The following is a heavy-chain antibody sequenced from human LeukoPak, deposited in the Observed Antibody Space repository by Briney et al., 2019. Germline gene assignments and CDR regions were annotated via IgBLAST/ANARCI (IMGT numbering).Heavy chain of an antibody. D-gene: IGHD3-3*01. CDR1: GFTFSTFW. J-gene: IGHJ4*02. Sequence: GGSLRLSCAASGFTFSTFWIHWVRQAPGKGLVWVSRINTDGSSTNYADSVKGRFAVSRDNAKNTLYLQMNSLRVEDTAVYYCAKIPQVATFAVPNFDHWGQGTLVTVSS. CDR3: AKIPQVATFAVPNFDH. CDR2: INTDGSST. V-gene: IGHV3-74*01.